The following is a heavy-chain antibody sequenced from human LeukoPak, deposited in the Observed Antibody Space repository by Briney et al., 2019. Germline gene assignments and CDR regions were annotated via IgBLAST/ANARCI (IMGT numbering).Heavy chain of an antibody. Sequence: SETLSLTCTVSGGSISFYYWSWIRQPPGKGLEWIGDIYYSGSTNYNPSLKSRVTISVDTSKNQFSLKLSSVTAADTAVYYCARRRYSYVGPWFDPWGQGTLVTVSS. D-gene: IGHD5-18*01. CDR3: ARRRYSYVGPWFDP. V-gene: IGHV4-59*01. J-gene: IGHJ5*02. CDR1: GGSISFYY. CDR2: IYYSGST.